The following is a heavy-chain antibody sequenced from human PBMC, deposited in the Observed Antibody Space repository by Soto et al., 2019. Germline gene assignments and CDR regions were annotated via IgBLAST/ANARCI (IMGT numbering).Heavy chain of an antibody. CDR2: IYYSGST. J-gene: IGHJ6*03. Sequence: SETLSLTCTVSGGSISSSSYYWGWIRQPPGKGLEWIGSIYYSGSTYYNPSLKSRVTISVDTSKNQFSLKLSSVTAADTAVYYCARRITIFGVVNPVYYMDVWGKGTTVTVSS. D-gene: IGHD3-3*01. CDR1: GGSISSSSYY. V-gene: IGHV4-39*01. CDR3: ARRITIFGVVNPVYYMDV.